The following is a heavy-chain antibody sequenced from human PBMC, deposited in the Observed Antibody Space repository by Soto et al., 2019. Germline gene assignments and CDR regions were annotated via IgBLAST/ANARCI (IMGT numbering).Heavy chain of an antibody. D-gene: IGHD7-27*01. V-gene: IGHV3-48*03. CDR2: ISSSGSTI. Sequence: EVQLVESGGGLVQPGGSLRLSCAASGFTFSSYEMNWVRQAPGKGLEWVSYISSSGSTIYYADSVKGRFTISRDNAKNSLYLQMNSLRAEDTAVYYWGTLWGSFDYWGQGTLVTVSS. J-gene: IGHJ4*02. CDR1: GFTFSSYE. CDR3: GTLWGSFDY.